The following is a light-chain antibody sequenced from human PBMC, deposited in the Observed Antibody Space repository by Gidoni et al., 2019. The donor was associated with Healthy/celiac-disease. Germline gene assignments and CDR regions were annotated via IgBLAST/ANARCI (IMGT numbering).Light chain of an antibody. Sequence: QPVLTQPPSVSGAPGQRVTISCTASSSNIGAGYDVHWYQQLPGTAPKLLIYDNSNRPSGVPDRFSGSKSGTSASLAITGLQAEDEADYYCQSYDSSLSAVVFGGGTKLTVL. J-gene: IGLJ2*01. CDR2: DNS. CDR3: QSYDSSLSAVV. CDR1: SSNIGAGYD. V-gene: IGLV1-40*01.